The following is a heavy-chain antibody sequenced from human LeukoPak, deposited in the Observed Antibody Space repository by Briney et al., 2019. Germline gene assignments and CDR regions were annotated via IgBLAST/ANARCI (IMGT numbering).Heavy chain of an antibody. CDR1: GESFDGFY. J-gene: IGHJ5*02. Sequence: SETLSLTCAVYGESFDGFYWTSIRQPPGKGLEWIGEINHSGMRDNNPALKSRVAISADSSKRQFSLDLSPVTAADTAVYYCAIRLATSRLATATTWFDPWGQGTLVSASS. D-gene: IGHD3-9*01. CDR3: AIRLATSRLATATTWFDP. CDR2: INHSGMR. V-gene: IGHV4-34*01.